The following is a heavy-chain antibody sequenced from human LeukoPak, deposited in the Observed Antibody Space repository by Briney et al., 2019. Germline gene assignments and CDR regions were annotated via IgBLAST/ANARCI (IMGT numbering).Heavy chain of an antibody. V-gene: IGHV3-30-3*01. D-gene: IGHD5-24*01. CDR1: GFTFSSYA. Sequence: QPGRSLRLSCAASGFTFSSYAMHWVRQAPGKGLEWVAVISYDGSNKYYADSVKGRFTISRDNSKNTLYLQMNSLRAEDTAVYYCARDLAPMATNPDYWGQGTLVTVSS. CDR3: ARDLAPMATNPDY. CDR2: ISYDGSNK. J-gene: IGHJ4*02.